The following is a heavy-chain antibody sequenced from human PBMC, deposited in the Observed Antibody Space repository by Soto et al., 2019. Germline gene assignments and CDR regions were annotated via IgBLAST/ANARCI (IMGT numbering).Heavy chain of an antibody. CDR3: AKDILGGMITFGGVIVIPPNRPTGGMDV. V-gene: IGHV3-9*01. CDR2: ISWNSGSI. Sequence: QSGGSLRLSCAASGFTFDDYAMHWVRQAPGKGLEWVSGISWNSGSIGYADSVKGRFTISRDNAKNPLYLQMNSLRAEDTALYYCAKDILGGMITFGGVIVIPPNRPTGGMDVWGQGTTVTVSS. J-gene: IGHJ6*02. D-gene: IGHD3-16*02. CDR1: GFTFDDYA.